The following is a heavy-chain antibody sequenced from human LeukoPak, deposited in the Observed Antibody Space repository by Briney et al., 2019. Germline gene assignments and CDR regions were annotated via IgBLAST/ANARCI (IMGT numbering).Heavy chain of an antibody. CDR1: GFTLSSYA. Sequence: GGSLRLSCAASGFTLSSYAMHWVRQAPGKGLEYVSAISSNGGSTYYANSVKGRFTISRDNSKNTLYLQMGSLRAEDMAVYYCAGTTVTTFGFDYWGQGTLVTVSS. CDR2: ISSNGGST. D-gene: IGHD4-17*01. CDR3: AGTTVTTFGFDY. V-gene: IGHV3-64*01. J-gene: IGHJ4*02.